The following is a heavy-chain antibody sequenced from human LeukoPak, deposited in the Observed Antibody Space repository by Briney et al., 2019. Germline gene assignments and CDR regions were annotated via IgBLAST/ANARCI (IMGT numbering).Heavy chain of an antibody. CDR1: GYSFASYW. J-gene: IGHJ4*02. Sequence: GASLKISCKGSGYSFASYWIDWVRQMPEKGLEWMGSIYPGDSDTRYSPSFQGQVTISADKSISTAYLQWSSLKASDTAMYYCAVQFRAAAAFDCWGQGTLVTVSS. CDR2: IYPGDSDT. V-gene: IGHV5-51*01. D-gene: IGHD6-13*01. CDR3: AVQFRAAAAFDC.